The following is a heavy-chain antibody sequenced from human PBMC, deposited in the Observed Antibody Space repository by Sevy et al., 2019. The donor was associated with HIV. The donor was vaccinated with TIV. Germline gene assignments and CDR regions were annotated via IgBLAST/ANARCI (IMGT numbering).Heavy chain of an antibody. CDR1: GFTFSSYG. CDR2: IWYDGSNK. CDR3: ARDNTIFGVVTRRWFDP. V-gene: IGHV3-33*01. D-gene: IGHD3-3*01. J-gene: IGHJ5*02. Sequence: GGSLRLSCAASGFTFSSYGMHWVRQAPGKGLEWVTVIWYDGSNKYYADSVKGQFTISRDNSKNTLYLQMNSLRAEDTAVYYCARDNTIFGVVTRRWFDPWGQGTLVTVSS.